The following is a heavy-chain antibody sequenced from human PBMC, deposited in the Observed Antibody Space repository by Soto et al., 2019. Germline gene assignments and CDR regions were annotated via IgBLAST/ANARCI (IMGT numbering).Heavy chain of an antibody. D-gene: IGHD5-18*01. CDR1: GFTFSNYA. Sequence: LRLSCAASGFTFSNYAVSWVRQSPGRGLEWVASISDRGGSTKYADSVNGRFTISRDNSRNTLFLQMDTLRAEDTAVYYCARLPYSYVSLYFFDFWGQGTLVTVSS. CDR2: ISDRGGST. V-gene: IGHV3-23*01. J-gene: IGHJ4*02. CDR3: ARLPYSYVSLYFFDF.